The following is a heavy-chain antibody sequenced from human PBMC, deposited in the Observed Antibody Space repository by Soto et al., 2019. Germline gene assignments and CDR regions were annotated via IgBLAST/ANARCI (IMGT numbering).Heavy chain of an antibody. CDR2: ISGSGVST. CDR3: AKEYEYSSGWERIDY. CDR1: GFTFSSYA. J-gene: IGHJ4*02. Sequence: EVPLLESGGGLVQPGGSLRLSCAASGFTFSSYAMSWVRQAPGKGLEWVSAISGSGVSTYYADSVKGRFTISRDNYKNTLYLQMNSLRAEDTAVYYCAKEYEYSSGWERIDYWGQGTLVTVSS. V-gene: IGHV3-23*01. D-gene: IGHD6-19*01.